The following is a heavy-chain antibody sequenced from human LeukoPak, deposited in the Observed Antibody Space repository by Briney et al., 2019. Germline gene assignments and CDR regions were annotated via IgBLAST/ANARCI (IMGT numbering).Heavy chain of an antibody. J-gene: IGHJ3*01. CDR3: ARGDDAFDF. Sequence: SETLSLTCTVSGGSISSGGYYWSWVRQTPGKGLEFIGHVHYSGTANYNPSLRSRVTISIDSSKKHFFLKLKSVTAADTAVYYCARGDDAFDFWGQGTMVTVSS. V-gene: IGHV4-61*08. CDR2: VHYSGTA. CDR1: GGSISSGGYY.